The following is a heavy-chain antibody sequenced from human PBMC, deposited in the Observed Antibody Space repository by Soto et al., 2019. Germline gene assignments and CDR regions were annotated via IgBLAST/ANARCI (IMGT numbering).Heavy chain of an antibody. D-gene: IGHD2-21*02. V-gene: IGHV3-21*01. Sequence: EVQLVESGGGLVKPGGSLRLSCAASGFTFGTYTMNWVRQAPGKGLEWVSSIGTTSSYIYYADSVRGRFTISRDNARDSLYLQMSSLRAEDTAVYYCARVMCGDCSTYYYYSMDVLGQGTTVTVSS. CDR2: IGTTSSYI. CDR3: ARVMCGDCSTYYYYSMDV. CDR1: GFTFGTYT. J-gene: IGHJ6*02.